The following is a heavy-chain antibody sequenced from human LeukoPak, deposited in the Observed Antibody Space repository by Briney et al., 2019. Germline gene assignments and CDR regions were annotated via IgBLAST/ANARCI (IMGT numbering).Heavy chain of an antibody. CDR3: ARSGSGWYRYYYGMDV. CDR1: GGCFSGYY. D-gene: IGHD6-19*01. Sequence: SETLSLTCAVYGGCFSGYYWSWIRQPPGKGLEWIGEINHSGSTNYNPSLKSRVTMSVDTSKNQFSLKLSSVPAADTAVYYCARSGSGWYRYYYGMDVWGQGTTVTVSS. V-gene: IGHV4-34*01. CDR2: INHSGST. J-gene: IGHJ6*02.